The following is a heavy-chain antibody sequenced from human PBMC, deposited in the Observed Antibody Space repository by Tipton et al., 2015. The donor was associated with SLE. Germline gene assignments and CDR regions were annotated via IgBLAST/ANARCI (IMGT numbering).Heavy chain of an antibody. Sequence: TLSLTCTVSSDSIRNYWSWIRQPPGKGLEWIGHIYNSGSTYYNPSLKSRVTMSIDTSKNQFSLNLSSVTAADTAVYYCARDAGGSLGMESYYYYMDVWGKGTTVTVSS. D-gene: IGHD7-27*01. CDR3: ARDAGGSLGMESYYYYMDV. J-gene: IGHJ6*03. CDR1: SDSIRNY. CDR2: IYNSGST. V-gene: IGHV4-59*01.